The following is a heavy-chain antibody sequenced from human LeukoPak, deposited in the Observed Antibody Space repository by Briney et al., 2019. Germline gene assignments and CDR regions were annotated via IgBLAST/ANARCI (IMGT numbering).Heavy chain of an antibody. D-gene: IGHD3-10*01. CDR1: GFTFSSYE. V-gene: IGHV3-48*03. Sequence: QTGGSLRLSCAASGFTFSSYETNWLRQAPGKGLEWVSSITGSGSTIYYADSVKGRFTISRDNAKNSLYLQMNSLRAEDTAVYYCARDKVWFGARFDPWGQGTLVTVSS. CDR2: ITGSGSTI. CDR3: ARDKVWFGARFDP. J-gene: IGHJ5*02.